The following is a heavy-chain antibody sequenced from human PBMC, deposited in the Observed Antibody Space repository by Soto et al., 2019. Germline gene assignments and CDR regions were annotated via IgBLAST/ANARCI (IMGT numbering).Heavy chain of an antibody. D-gene: IGHD2-2*01. J-gene: IGHJ3*02. CDR2: IYHSGST. V-gene: IGHV4-4*02. Sequence: QVQLQESGPGLVKPSGTLSLTCAVSGGSISSSNWWSWVRQPPGKGLEWIGEIYHSGSTNYNPSLTSRVTISVDKSKNHFSLKLSSVTAADTAVYYCASRVMGVLVPAAPESAFDIWGQGTMVTVSS. CDR3: ASRVMGVLVPAAPESAFDI. CDR1: GGSISSSNW.